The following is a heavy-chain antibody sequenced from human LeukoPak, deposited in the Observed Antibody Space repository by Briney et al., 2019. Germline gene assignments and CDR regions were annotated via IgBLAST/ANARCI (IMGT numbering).Heavy chain of an antibody. CDR1: GYTFTGYY. Sequence: VASVKVSCKASGYTFTGYYMHWVRQAPGQELEWMGWINPNSGGTNYAQKFQGRVTMTRDTSISTAYMELSRLRSDDTAVYYCAIDYYDSSGYRYWGQGTLVTVSS. CDR2: INPNSGGT. J-gene: IGHJ4*02. D-gene: IGHD3-22*01. V-gene: IGHV1-2*02. CDR3: AIDYYDSSGYRY.